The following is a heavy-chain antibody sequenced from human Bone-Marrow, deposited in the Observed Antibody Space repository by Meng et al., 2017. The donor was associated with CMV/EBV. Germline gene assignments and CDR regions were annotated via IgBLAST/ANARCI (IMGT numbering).Heavy chain of an antibody. V-gene: IGHV4-59*01. CDR2: IYYSGST. J-gene: IGHJ4*02. Sequence: SETLSLTCTVSGGSISSYYWSWIRQPPGKGLEWIGYIYYSGSTNYNPSLKSRVTISVDTSKNQFSLKLSSVTAADTAVYYCARGRHGSSWYFDYFDYWGQGTLVTSPQ. CDR1: GGSISSYY. CDR3: ARGRHGSSWYFDYFDY. D-gene: IGHD6-13*01.